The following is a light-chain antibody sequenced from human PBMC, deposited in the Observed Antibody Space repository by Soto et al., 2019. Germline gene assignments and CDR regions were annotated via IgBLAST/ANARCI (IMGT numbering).Light chain of an antibody. J-gene: IGKJ4*01. V-gene: IGKV1-5*03. CDR3: QLTRSYPST. CDR1: QTISSW. CDR2: KAS. Sequence: DIQMYQSPSTLSGYVEDRVTIHCRASQTISSWLAWYQQKPGKAPKLLIYKASTLKSGVPSRFSGSGSGTEFTLTISSLQAEDFTTYYCQLTRSYPSTFGGGSKVDI.